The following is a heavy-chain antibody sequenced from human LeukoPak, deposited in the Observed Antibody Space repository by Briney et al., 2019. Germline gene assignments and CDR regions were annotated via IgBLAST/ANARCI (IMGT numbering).Heavy chain of an antibody. CDR3: ARVQAVAGTRY. Sequence: PETLSLTCTVSGGSISSSSYYWGWIRQPPGKGLEWIGSIYYSGSTYYNPSLKSRVTISVDTSKNQFSLKLSSVTAADTAVYYCARVQAVAGTRYWGQGTLVTVSS. CDR1: GGSISSSSYY. V-gene: IGHV4-39*07. CDR2: IYYSGST. D-gene: IGHD6-19*01. J-gene: IGHJ4*02.